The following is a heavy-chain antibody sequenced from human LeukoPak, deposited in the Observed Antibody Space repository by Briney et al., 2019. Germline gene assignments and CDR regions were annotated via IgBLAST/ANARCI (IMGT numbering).Heavy chain of an antibody. CDR3: ASGGGLMVYAIHPDYFDY. Sequence: PSETLSLTCTVSGGSISSYYWSWIRQPPGKGLEWIGYIYYSGSTNYNPSLKSRVTISVDTSKNQFSLKLSSVTAADTAVYHCASGGGLMVYAIHPDYFDYWGQGTLVTVSS. CDR1: GGSISSYY. J-gene: IGHJ4*02. D-gene: IGHD2-8*01. V-gene: IGHV4-59*01. CDR2: IYYSGST.